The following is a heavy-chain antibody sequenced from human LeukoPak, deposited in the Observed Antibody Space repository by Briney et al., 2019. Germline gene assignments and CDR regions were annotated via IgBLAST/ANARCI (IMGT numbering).Heavy chain of an antibody. Sequence: GGSLRLSCAASGFTFSSYAMSWVRQAPGKGLEWVSAISGSGGSTYYADSVKGRFTISRDNSKNTLYLQMNSLRAEDTAVYYCAKFKGQWLVLGIVDYWDQGTLVTVSS. J-gene: IGHJ4*02. D-gene: IGHD6-19*01. CDR2: ISGSGGST. V-gene: IGHV3-23*01. CDR3: AKFKGQWLVLGIVDY. CDR1: GFTFSSYA.